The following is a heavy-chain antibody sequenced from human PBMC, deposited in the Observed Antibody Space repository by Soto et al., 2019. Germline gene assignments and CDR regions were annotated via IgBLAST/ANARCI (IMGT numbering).Heavy chain of an antibody. CDR1: GGSISSSRYY. Sequence: QLQLHESGPGLVKPSETLSLTCTVSGGSISSSRYYWGWIRQPPGKGLEWIGSIYYSGSTYYNPSLKIRVTISVETSKTQCSLKLSSVTAATTAVYYCAAIVVVPAANPHPNWFDPWGQGTLVTVSS. D-gene: IGHD2-2*01. CDR2: IYYSGST. CDR3: AAIVVVPAANPHPNWFDP. V-gene: IGHV4-39*01. J-gene: IGHJ5*02.